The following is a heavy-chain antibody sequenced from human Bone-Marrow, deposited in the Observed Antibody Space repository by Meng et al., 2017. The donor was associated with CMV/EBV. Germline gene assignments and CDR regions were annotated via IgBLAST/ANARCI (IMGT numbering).Heavy chain of an antibody. CDR3: AHSTPTIFGVVRSFDY. CDR1: FSLSTCGLG. J-gene: IGHJ4*02. CDR2: IYWHDDK. Sequence: FSLSTCGLGMGWIRQRPGKALEWLALIYWHDDKRYSPSLKIRLTITKDTSKNQVVLTMTNMDPVDTATYYCAHSTPTIFGVVRSFDYWGQGTLVTVSS. D-gene: IGHD3-3*01. V-gene: IGHV2-5*01.